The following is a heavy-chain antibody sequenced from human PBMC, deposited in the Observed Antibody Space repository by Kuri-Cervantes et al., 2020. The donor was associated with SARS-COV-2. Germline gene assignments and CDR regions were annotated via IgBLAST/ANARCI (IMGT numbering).Heavy chain of an antibody. CDR1: GFSFSSHS. V-gene: IGHV3-21*01. Sequence: GESLKISCVASGFSFSSHSMNWVRQAPGKGLEWVSSISSSSSYIYYADSVKGRFTISRDNAKNSLYLQMNSLRAEDTAVYYCARALVNIAEIDAFDIWGQGTMVTVSS. J-gene: IGHJ3*02. D-gene: IGHD3-10*01. CDR3: ARALVNIAEIDAFDI. CDR2: ISSSSSYI.